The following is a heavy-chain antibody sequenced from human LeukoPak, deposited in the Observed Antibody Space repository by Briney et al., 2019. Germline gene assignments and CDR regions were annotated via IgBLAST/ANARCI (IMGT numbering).Heavy chain of an antibody. V-gene: IGHV4-39*01. CDR1: GVSISSTTYY. Sequence: SETLSLTCSVSGVSISSTTYYWAWIRQPPGEGLEWIATIYYTGSTYYNPSLKSRVTISVDTSKNQFSLNVISVTAADTAVYYCARHGEMAVITHLDSWGQGTLVTVSS. D-gene: IGHD5-24*01. CDR2: IYYTGST. J-gene: IGHJ4*02. CDR3: ARHGEMAVITHLDS.